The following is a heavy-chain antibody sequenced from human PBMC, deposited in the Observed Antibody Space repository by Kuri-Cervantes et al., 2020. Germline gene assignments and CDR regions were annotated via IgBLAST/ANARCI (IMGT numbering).Heavy chain of an antibody. D-gene: IGHD1-26*01. CDR2: ISVFGDVT. CDR3: AKDGESGSYGLFRH. V-gene: IGHV3-23*01. Sequence: GESLKISCAASGFTFSNYVMAWVRQAPGKGLEWVSTISVFGDVTYYADSVKGRFTISRDNSKTILFLQMNSLRAEDTAVYYCAKDGESGSYGLFRHWGQGTLVTVSS. CDR1: GFTFSNYV. J-gene: IGHJ1*01.